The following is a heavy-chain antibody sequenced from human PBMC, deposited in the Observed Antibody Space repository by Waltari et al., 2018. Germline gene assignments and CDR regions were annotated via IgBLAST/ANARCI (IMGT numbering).Heavy chain of an antibody. CDR3: AKDQWLVSACDY. CDR1: GFTFICYA. V-gene: IGHV3-23*04. Sequence: EVQLVESGGGLVQPGGSLRLSCSASGFTFICYAMSWVRQGPGKGLEWVSAISGSGGSTYYADSVKGRFIISRDNSKNTLYLQMNSLRAEDTAVYYCAKDQWLVSACDYWGQGTLVTVSS. CDR2: ISGSGGST. D-gene: IGHD6-19*01. J-gene: IGHJ4*02.